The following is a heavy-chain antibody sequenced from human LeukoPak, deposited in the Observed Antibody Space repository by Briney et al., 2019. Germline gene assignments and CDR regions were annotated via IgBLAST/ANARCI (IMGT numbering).Heavy chain of an antibody. CDR1: RYTVTSYG. CDR3: ARDRRYYGDYVDY. V-gene: IGHV1-18*04. D-gene: IGHD4-17*01. CDR2: ISAYNGNT. Sequence: GASVKASYKASRYTVTSYGISWVRQAPGQRLEGRGWISAYNGNTNYAQKLQGTVTMTTDTSTSTAYMELRSLRSDDTAVYYCARDRRYYGDYVDYWGQGTLVTVSS. J-gene: IGHJ4*02.